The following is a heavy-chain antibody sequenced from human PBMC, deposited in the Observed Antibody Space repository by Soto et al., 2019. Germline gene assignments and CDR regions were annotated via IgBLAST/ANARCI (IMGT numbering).Heavy chain of an antibody. CDR3: ARGLHSSSWPFDY. Sequence: QVQLQESGPGLVKPSETLSLTCTVSGGSISSYYWSWIRQPPGKGLEWIGYIYYSGSTNYNPYLKSRVTISVDTSKNQFSLKLSSVTAADTAVYYCARGLHSSSWPFDYWGQGTLVTVSS. CDR2: IYYSGST. D-gene: IGHD6-13*01. V-gene: IGHV4-59*01. CDR1: GGSISSYY. J-gene: IGHJ4*02.